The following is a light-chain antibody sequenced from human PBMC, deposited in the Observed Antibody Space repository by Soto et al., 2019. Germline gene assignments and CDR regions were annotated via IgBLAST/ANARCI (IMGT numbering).Light chain of an antibody. CDR2: AAS. V-gene: IGKV3-20*01. J-gene: IGKJ2*01. CDR1: RSFASSY. CDR3: QHYDSSPPYT. Sequence: EIVLTQSPVTLSLSPGDRATLSFRASRSFASSYLGWYQQKPDQAPRLLIYAASTRATGIPDRFSGSGSATDFTLPISRLEPEDSAVYYCQHYDSSPPYTFGQGTKLE.